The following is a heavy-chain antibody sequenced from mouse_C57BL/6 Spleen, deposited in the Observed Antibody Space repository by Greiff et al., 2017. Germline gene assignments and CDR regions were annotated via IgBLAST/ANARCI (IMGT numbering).Heavy chain of an antibody. D-gene: IGHD1-1*01. J-gene: IGHJ3*01. CDR1: GFSLTSYG. Sequence: QVQLQQSGPGLVQPSQSLSITCTVSGFSLTSYGVHWVRQSPGKGLEWLGVIWSGGSTDYNAAFISRLSISKDNSKSQVFFKMTSLQADDTAIYYCASITTVVPYWGQGTLVTVSA. CDR2: IWSGGST. CDR3: ASITTVVPY. V-gene: IGHV2-2*01.